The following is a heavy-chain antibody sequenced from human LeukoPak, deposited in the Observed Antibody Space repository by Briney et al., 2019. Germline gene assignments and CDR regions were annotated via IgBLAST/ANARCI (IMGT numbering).Heavy chain of an antibody. J-gene: IGHJ4*02. CDR1: GFTFSSYS. V-gene: IGHV3-21*01. D-gene: IGHD3-22*01. CDR3: ARDKSYDGSGHLLH. CDR2: ISSSSSHI. Sequence: GGSLRLSCAASGFTFSSYSMNWVRQAPGKGLEWVSSISSSSSHIYYADSVKGRFTISRDNAKNSLYLQMNSLRAEDTAVYFCARDKSYDGSGHLLHWGQGTLVTVSS.